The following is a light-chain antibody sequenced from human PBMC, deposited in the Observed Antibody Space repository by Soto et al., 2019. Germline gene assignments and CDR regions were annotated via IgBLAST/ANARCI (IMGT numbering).Light chain of an antibody. CDR2: GTS. CDR3: QQYNNWPLT. CDR1: QSISSN. V-gene: IGKV3-15*01. J-gene: IGKJ5*01. Sequence: EILMTQSPASLSVSPGERVILSCRATQSISSNLAWYQQKPGQAPRLLIYGTSTRATGIPARFSGSGSGPECTLTLSSLQSEDFALYFCQQYNNWPLTFGQGTRLEIK.